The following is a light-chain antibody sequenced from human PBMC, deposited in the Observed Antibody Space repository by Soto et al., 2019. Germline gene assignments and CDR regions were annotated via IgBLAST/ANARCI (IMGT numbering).Light chain of an antibody. J-gene: IGLJ2*01. Sequence: QSALTQPPSASGTPGQSVTIPCTGTSSGVGDYNYVSWYQQHPGKAPKLMIYEVSRRPSGVPDRFSGSKSGNTASLTVSGLQAEDEADYYCSSNAGSNNLVFGGGTKLTVL. V-gene: IGLV2-8*01. CDR2: EVS. CDR3: SSNAGSNNLV. CDR1: SSGVGDYNY.